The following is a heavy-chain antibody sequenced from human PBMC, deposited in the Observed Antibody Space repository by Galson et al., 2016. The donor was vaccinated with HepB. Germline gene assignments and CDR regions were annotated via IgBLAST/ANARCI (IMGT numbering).Heavy chain of an antibody. V-gene: IGHV3-20*04. Sequence: SLRLSCAASGFTFDDYGLSWVRQAPGKGLEWVSGINWNGGSTGYAVSVKGRFTISRDNAKNSLYLQMNSLRAEDTALYYCARGMSHDYGVSADYWGQGTLVTVSS. D-gene: IGHD4-17*01. CDR1: GFTFDDYG. CDR3: ARGMSHDYGVSADY. J-gene: IGHJ4*02. CDR2: INWNGGST.